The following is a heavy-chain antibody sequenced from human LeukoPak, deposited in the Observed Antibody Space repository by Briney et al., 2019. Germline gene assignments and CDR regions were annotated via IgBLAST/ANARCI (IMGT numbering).Heavy chain of an antibody. D-gene: IGHD6-13*01. Sequence: ASVKVSCKASGYTFTGYYMHWVRQSPGQGLEWMGWINPNSGGTNYAQKFQGRVTMTRDTSISTAYMELSRLRSDDTAVYYCARHPFYTSRAQLDYWGQGTLVTVSS. CDR1: GYTFTGYY. V-gene: IGHV1-2*02. J-gene: IGHJ4*02. CDR2: INPNSGGT. CDR3: ARHPFYTSRAQLDY.